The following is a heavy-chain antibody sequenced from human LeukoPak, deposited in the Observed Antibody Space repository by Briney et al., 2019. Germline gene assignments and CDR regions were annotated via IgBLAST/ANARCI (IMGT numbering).Heavy chain of an antibody. CDR2: FDPEDGET. Sequence: ASVKVSCKVSGYTLTELSMHWVRQAPGKGLEWMGGFDPEDGETIYAQKFQGRVTMTEDTSTDTAYMELSSLRSEDTAVYYCATGKDWNDYNWFDPWGQGTLVTVSS. CDR3: ATGKDWNDYNWFDP. V-gene: IGHV1-24*01. D-gene: IGHD1-1*01. CDR1: GYTLTELS. J-gene: IGHJ5*02.